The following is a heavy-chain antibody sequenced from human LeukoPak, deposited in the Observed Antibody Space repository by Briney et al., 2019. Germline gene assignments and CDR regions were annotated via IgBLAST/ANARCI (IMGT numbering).Heavy chain of an antibody. CDR1: GYTFTSYG. CDR3: ASCYYDSSGYYYFDY. D-gene: IGHD3-22*01. J-gene: IGHJ4*02. CDR2: IKPSSGAT. V-gene: IGHV1-2*02. Sequence: ASVKVSCKAFGYTFTSYGISWVRQAPGQGLEWMGWIKPSSGATNYAQKFRGRVTMTRDTSNRTSYMELSRLRSDDTALYYCASCYYDSSGYYYFDYWGQGTLVTVSS.